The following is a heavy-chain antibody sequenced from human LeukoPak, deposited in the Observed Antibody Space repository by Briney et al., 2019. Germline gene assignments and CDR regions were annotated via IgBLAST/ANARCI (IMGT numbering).Heavy chain of an antibody. CDR1: GFTFSSYG. D-gene: IGHD3-9*01. Sequence: GGSLRLSCAASGFTFSSYGMHWVRQAPGKGLEWVAVLSFDGSNKYYAVSVKGRFTISRDNSKNTLYLQMNSLRAEDTAVYYCAREVRYDIGALSGMDVWGQGTTVTVSS. CDR3: AREVRYDIGALSGMDV. J-gene: IGHJ6*02. CDR2: LSFDGSNK. V-gene: IGHV3-30*03.